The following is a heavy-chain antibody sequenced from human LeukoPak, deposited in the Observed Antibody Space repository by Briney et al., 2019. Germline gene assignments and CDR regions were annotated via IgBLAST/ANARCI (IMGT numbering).Heavy chain of an antibody. Sequence: GGSLRLSCAAYGFTFSNYAMSWVRQAPGKGLEWVSSISSSSSYIYYADSVKGRFTISRDNAKNSLYLQMNSLRAEDTAVYYCARDGRGVYIAAANYWGQGTLVTVSS. D-gene: IGHD6-13*01. V-gene: IGHV3-21*01. J-gene: IGHJ4*02. CDR1: GFTFSNYA. CDR3: ARDGRGVYIAAANY. CDR2: ISSSSSYI.